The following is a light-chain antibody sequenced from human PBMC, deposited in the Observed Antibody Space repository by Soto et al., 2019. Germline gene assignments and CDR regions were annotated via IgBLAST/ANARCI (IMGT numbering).Light chain of an antibody. Sequence: QSVLTQPPSVSGTPGQRVIITCSGSRSNIGSNSVNWYQQLPGTAPKLLIYINDQRPSGAPDRFSGSTSGTSASLAISGLQSEDEADYYCASWDDRLKGYVFGTGTTVTVL. CDR1: RSNIGSNS. V-gene: IGLV1-44*01. J-gene: IGLJ1*01. CDR2: IND. CDR3: ASWDDRLKGYV.